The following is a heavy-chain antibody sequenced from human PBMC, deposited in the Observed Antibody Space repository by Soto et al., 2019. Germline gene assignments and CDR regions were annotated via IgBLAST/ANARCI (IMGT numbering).Heavy chain of an antibody. CDR2: ISSSSIDI. Sequence: QVQLVESGGGLVKPGGSLRLSCAASGFTFSDYYMSWIRQAPGKGLEWVSYISSSSIDIYYVDSVRGRFTISRDNFKNSLFLQMNSLRAEDTAVYYCARVGQDYYYGMDVWGQGTTVTVAS. V-gene: IGHV3-11*01. J-gene: IGHJ6*02. CDR3: ARVGQDYYYGMDV. CDR1: GFTFSDYY.